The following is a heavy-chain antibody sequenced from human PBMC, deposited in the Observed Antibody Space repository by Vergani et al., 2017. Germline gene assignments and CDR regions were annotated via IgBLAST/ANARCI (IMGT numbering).Heavy chain of an antibody. Sequence: EVQLVESGGGLVQPGGSLRLSCAASGFTFSSYSMNWVRQAPGKGLEWVSYISSSSSTIYNADSVKGGFTISRDNAKNSLYLKMNSLRAEDTAVYYCARDGERGXDSSGYYYVDYYYYMEVWGKGTTVTVSS. CDR1: GFTFSSYS. J-gene: IGHJ6*03. V-gene: IGHV3-48*04. CDR2: ISSSSSTI. CDR3: ARDGERGXDSSGYYYVDYYYYMEV. D-gene: IGHD3-22*01.